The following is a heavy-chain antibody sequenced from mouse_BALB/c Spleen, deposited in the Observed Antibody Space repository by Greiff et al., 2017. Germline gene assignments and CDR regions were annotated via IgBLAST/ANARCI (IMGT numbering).Heavy chain of an antibody. CDR1: GFTFSSYA. Sequence: EVKLVESGGGLVKPGGSLKLSCAASGFTFSSYAMSWVRQSPEKRLEWVAEISSGGSYTYYPDTVTGRFTISRDNAKNTLYLEMSSLRSEDTAMYYCARGGVDYAMDYWGQGTSVTVSS. D-gene: IGHD1-1*01. CDR2: ISSGGSYT. V-gene: IGHV5-9-4*01. CDR3: ARGGVDYAMDY. J-gene: IGHJ4*01.